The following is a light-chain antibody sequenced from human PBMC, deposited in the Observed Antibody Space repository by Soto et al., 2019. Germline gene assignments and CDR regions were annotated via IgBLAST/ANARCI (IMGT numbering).Light chain of an antibody. CDR1: SSDIGNYNY. CDR3: SSNAGSIVI. J-gene: IGLJ2*01. CDR2: EVT. V-gene: IGLV2-8*01. Sequence: QSALTQPPSASGSPGQSVTISCTGTSSDIGNYNYVSWYQHHPGKTPKLMIYEVTKRPSGVPDRFSGSKSGNTASLTVSGLQAEDEADYYCSSNAGSIVIFGGGTKVTVL.